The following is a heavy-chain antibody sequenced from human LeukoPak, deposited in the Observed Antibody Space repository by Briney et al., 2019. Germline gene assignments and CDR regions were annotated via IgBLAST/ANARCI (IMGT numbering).Heavy chain of an antibody. CDR3: ARAGSGSGWYFDY. CDR1: GYTFTGYY. CDR2: INPNSGGT. J-gene: IGHJ4*02. Sequence: ASVKVSCKASGYTFTGYYMHWVRQAPGQGLEWMGWINPNSGGTNYAQKFQGRVAMTTDTSTTTAYMELRGLRFNDTAVYYCARAGSGSGWYFDYWGQGTLVTVSS. D-gene: IGHD6-19*01. V-gene: IGHV1-2*02.